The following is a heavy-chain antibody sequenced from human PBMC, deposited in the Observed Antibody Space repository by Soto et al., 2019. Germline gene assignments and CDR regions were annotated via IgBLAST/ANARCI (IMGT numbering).Heavy chain of an antibody. Sequence: QVQLVESGGGVVQPGTSLRLSCAASGFTFSSSAMHWVRQAPGKGLEWVAIISYDGSDKHYGDSLEGRFTISRDNSKNTLFLQMNSLRPDDTAIYYCAKDNPTIAYWDQGTLVTVSS. CDR1: GFTFSSSA. J-gene: IGHJ4*02. CDR3: AKDNPTIAY. CDR2: ISYDGSDK. V-gene: IGHV3-30*18.